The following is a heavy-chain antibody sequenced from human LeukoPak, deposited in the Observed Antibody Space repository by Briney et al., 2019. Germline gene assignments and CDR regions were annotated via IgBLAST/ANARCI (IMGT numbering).Heavy chain of an antibody. CDR1: GFTFASYS. CDR2: ISSGAGTT. CDR3: AKGDSTTSEGG. J-gene: IGHJ4*02. D-gene: IGHD2/OR15-2a*01. V-gene: IGHV3-23*01. Sequence: PGRSLRLSCVASGFTFASYSLSWVRQAPGKGPQWVATISSGAGTTFYAHSVKGRFTISKDNSENTLSLHLNSPTPAATAVYDCAKGDSTTSEGGWGQGTLVTASS.